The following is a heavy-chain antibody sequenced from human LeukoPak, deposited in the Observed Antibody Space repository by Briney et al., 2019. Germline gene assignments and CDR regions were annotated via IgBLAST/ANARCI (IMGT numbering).Heavy chain of an antibody. CDR2: ISHSGST. J-gene: IGHJ5*02. D-gene: IGHD3-22*01. V-gene: IGHV4-34*01. CDR3: ARFGTYYYDSSGYP. CDR1: GGSFSGYY. Sequence: SETLSLTCAVYGGSFSGYYWSWIRQPPGKGLEWIGEISHSGSTNHNPSLKSRVTISVDTSKNQFSLKLSSVTAADTAVYYCARFGTYYYDSSGYPWGQGTLVTVSS.